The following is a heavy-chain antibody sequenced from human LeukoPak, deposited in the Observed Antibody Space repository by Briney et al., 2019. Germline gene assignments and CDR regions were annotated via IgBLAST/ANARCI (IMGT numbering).Heavy chain of an antibody. J-gene: IGHJ4*02. Sequence: GASVKVSCKASGYTFTNYGISWVRQAPGQGLEWMGWISAYNGNTNYAQKLQGRVTMTTDTSTSTAYMELRSLRSDDRAVYYCARADLPYYYDSSGYFDYWGQGTLVTVSS. V-gene: IGHV1-18*01. CDR1: GYTFTNYG. CDR3: ARADLPYYYDSSGYFDY. D-gene: IGHD3-22*01. CDR2: ISAYNGNT.